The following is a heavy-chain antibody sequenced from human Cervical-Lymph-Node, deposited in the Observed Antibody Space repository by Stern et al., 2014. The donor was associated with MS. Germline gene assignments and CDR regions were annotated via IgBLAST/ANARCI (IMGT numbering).Heavy chain of an antibody. D-gene: IGHD3-10*01. CDR3: VKGSVSYKGGAFDI. Sequence: EVQLVQSGGGLVQPGRSLRLSCAASGFIFDGYEMHWVRQAPGKGLEWVSGLSWNSGSRGYADSVKGRFTISRDNAKKSLYLQMNSLRAEDTALYYCVKGSVSYKGGAFDIWGQGTVVIVSS. CDR2: LSWNSGSR. CDR1: GFIFDGYE. J-gene: IGHJ3*02. V-gene: IGHV3-9*01.